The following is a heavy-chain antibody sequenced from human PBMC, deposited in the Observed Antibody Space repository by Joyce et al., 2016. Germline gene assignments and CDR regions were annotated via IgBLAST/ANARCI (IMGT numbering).Heavy chain of an antibody. Sequence: QVQLVQSGAEVKKPGSSVKVYCKASGGTFSSYSFNWVRQAPGQGLEWMGGIIPVFGTTKYAQKFQDRVTITADESRTTAYLELSSLTSEDTAVYFCARVAFGTWGVDYWGQGTLVTVSS. CDR3: ARVAFGTWGVDY. CDR1: GGTFSSYS. D-gene: IGHD1-1*01. CDR2: IIPVFGTT. J-gene: IGHJ4*02. V-gene: IGHV1-69*01.